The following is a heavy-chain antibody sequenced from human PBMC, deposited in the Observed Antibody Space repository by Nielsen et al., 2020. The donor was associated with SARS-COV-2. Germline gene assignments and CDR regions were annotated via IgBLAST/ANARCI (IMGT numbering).Heavy chain of an antibody. J-gene: IGHJ5*02. CDR2: IDWDDDK. CDR1: GFSLSTSGMC. V-gene: IGHV2-70*11. Sequence: SGPTLVKPTQTLTLTCTFSGFSLSTSGMCVSWIRQPPGKALEWLARIDWDDDKYYSTSLKTRLTISKDTSKNQVVLTMTNMDPVDTATYYCARIREWTNGVWFGWFDPWGQGTLVTVSS. CDR3: ARIREWTNGVWFGWFDP. D-gene: IGHD2-8*01.